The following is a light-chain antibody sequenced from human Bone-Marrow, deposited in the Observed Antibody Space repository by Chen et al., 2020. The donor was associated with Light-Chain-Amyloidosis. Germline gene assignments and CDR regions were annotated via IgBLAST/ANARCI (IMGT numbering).Light chain of an antibody. J-gene: IGLJ3*02. V-gene: IGLV3-21*02. CDR3: QVWDRSSDRPV. Sequence: SYLLPHPSSVSVAPAPTAPFACGGNNIGSTSGHWYQQTPDQAPLLVVYDDSDRPSGIPVRLSGSNAGNTATLTSSRVEAGDEADYYCQVWDRSSDRPVFGGGTKLTVL. CDR1: NIGSTS. CDR2: DDS.